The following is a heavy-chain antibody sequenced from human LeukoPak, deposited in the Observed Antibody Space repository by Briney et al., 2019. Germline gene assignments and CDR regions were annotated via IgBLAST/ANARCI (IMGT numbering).Heavy chain of an antibody. CDR1: GFTFSSYG. V-gene: IGHV3-33*01. Sequence: PGGSLRLSCAASGFTFSSYGMHWVRQAPGKGLEWVAVIWYDGSNKYYADSVKGRFTISRDNSKNTLYLQMGSLRAEDMAVYYCARDTAQTYCSSSTCSVYYYYGMDVWGQGTTVTVSS. D-gene: IGHD2-2*01. CDR2: IWYDGSNK. J-gene: IGHJ6*02. CDR3: ARDTAQTYCSSSTCSVYYYYGMDV.